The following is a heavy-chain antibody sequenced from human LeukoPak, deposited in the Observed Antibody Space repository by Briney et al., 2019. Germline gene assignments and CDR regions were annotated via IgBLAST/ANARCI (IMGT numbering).Heavy chain of an antibody. V-gene: IGHV4-59*01. CDR2: IYYSGHT. D-gene: IGHD1-14*01. J-gene: IGHJ4*02. Sequence: PSETLSLTCTVSGGSISGYYWSWIRQPPGKGLEWVGYIYYSGHTNYNPSLKSRVTISVDTSKNQFSLRLISVTAADTAVYYCARCERPGLDYWGQGTLVAVSS. CDR3: ARCERPGLDY. CDR1: GGSISGYY.